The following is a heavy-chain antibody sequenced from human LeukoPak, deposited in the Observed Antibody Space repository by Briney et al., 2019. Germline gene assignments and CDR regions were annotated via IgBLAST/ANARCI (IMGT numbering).Heavy chain of an antibody. J-gene: IGHJ4*02. V-gene: IGHV3-11*04. Sequence: GGSLRLSCAASGFTFSDNYMSWIRQAPGKGLEWVSYISSSGSIYYADSVKGRFTISRDNAKNSLYLQMNSLRAEDTAVYYCASSPYYDILTGYCGPFDYWGQGTLVTVSS. CDR1: GFTFSDNY. CDR2: ISSSGSI. CDR3: ASSPYYDILTGYCGPFDY. D-gene: IGHD3-9*01.